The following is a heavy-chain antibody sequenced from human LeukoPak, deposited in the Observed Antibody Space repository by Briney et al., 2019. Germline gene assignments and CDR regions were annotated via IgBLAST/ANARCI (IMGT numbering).Heavy chain of an antibody. J-gene: IGHJ4*02. V-gene: IGHV1-69*02. Sequence: SVKVSCKASGGTLSSYTISWVRQAPGQGLEWMGRIIPILGIANYAQKFQGRVTITADKSTSTAYMELSSLRSEDTAVYYCARVNYYDSSGFDYWGQGTLVTVSS. D-gene: IGHD3-22*01. CDR1: GGTLSSYT. CDR3: ARVNYYDSSGFDY. CDR2: IIPILGIA.